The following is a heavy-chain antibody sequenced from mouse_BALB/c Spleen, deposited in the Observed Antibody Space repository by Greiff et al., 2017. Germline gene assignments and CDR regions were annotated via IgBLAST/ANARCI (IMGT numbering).Heavy chain of an antibody. Sequence: EVQGVESGGGLVKPGGSLKLSCAASGFTFSSYAMSWVRQSPEKRLEWVAEISSGGSYTYYPDTVTGRFTISRDNAKNTLYLEMSSLRSEDTAMYYCARDLNGYPFAYWGQGTLVTVSA. CDR3: ARDLNGYPFAY. CDR2: ISSGGSYT. CDR1: GFTFSSYA. J-gene: IGHJ3*01. V-gene: IGHV5-9-4*01. D-gene: IGHD2-2*01.